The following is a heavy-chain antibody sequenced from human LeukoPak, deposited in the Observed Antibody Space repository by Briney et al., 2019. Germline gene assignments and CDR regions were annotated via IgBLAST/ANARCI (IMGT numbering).Heavy chain of an antibody. Sequence: GGSLRLSCAASGFTFSSYGMHWVRQAPGKGLEWVAVISYDGSNKYYADSVKGRFTISRDNSKNTLYLQMNSLRAEDTAVYYCAKVAVTTSVGDYWGQGTLVTVSS. CDR1: GFTFSSYG. J-gene: IGHJ4*02. CDR3: AKVAVTTSVGDY. CDR2: ISYDGSNK. V-gene: IGHV3-30*18. D-gene: IGHD4-17*01.